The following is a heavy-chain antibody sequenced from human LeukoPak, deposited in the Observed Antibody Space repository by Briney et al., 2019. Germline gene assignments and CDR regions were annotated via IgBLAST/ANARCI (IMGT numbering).Heavy chain of an antibody. D-gene: IGHD3-22*01. CDR3: ARVGFTRGHYNPRDAFDI. V-gene: IGHV4-59*11. Sequence: SETLSLTCTVSGGSTITHYWSWIRQTPGKGLEWIGYIYYSGSTNYNPSLKSRVTMSIDTSKNQFSLRLISVTAADTAVYFCARVGFTRGHYNPRDAFDIWGQGTLVTVSS. J-gene: IGHJ3*02. CDR2: IYYSGST. CDR1: GGSTITHY.